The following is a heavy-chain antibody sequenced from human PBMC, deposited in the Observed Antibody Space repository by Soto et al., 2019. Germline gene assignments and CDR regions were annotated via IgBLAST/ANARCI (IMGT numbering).Heavy chain of an antibody. V-gene: IGHV4-30-4*01. CDR1: GGSISSGDYY. CDR2: IYYSGST. J-gene: IGHJ4*02. CDR3: ASLLLYGEFYY. Sequence: QVQLQESGPGLVKPSQTLSLTCTVSGGSISSGDYYWSWLRQPPGKGLEWIGYIYYSGSTYYNPSLKRRVTISVDKSKNSLYLQMNSLRAEDTAVYYCASLLLYGEFYYWGQGTLVTGSS. D-gene: IGHD3-3*01.